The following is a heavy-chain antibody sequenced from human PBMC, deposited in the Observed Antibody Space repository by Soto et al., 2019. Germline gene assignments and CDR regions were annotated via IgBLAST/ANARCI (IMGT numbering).Heavy chain of an antibody. V-gene: IGHV3-33*01. Sequence: QVQLVESGGGVVQPGRSLRLSCVGSGFTFSTYGMQWVRQAPGKGLDWVAVIWSDGSHINYANSVKGRFTISRDNSKRTLYLQMDSLRAEDTGVYYCATRDDYGAYWGQGTLVTVSS. CDR2: IWSDGSHI. CDR1: GFTFSTYG. CDR3: ATRDDYGAY. D-gene: IGHD4-17*01. J-gene: IGHJ4*02.